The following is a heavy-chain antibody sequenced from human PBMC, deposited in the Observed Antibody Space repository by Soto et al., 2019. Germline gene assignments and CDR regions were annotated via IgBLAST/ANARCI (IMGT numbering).Heavy chain of an antibody. J-gene: IGHJ6*03. D-gene: IGHD3-3*01. CDR3: ARGSGSAQVFWSGYLPLDYYYCMDV. V-gene: IGHV1-8*01. CDR1: GYTFTSYD. Sequence: ASVKVSCKASGYTFTSYDINWVRQATGQGLERMGWMNPNSGNTGYAQKFQGRVTMTRNTSISTAYMELSSLRSEDTAVYYCARGSGSAQVFWSGYLPLDYYYCMDVWGKGSTVTVAS. CDR2: MNPNSGNT.